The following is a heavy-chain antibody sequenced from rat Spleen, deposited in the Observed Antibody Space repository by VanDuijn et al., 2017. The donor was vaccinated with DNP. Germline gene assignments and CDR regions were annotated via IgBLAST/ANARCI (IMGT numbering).Heavy chain of an antibody. Sequence: EVQLVESGGGLVQAGRSLKLSCAASGFTFSDYAMAWVRQAPKKGLEWVATISYDGSRTYYRDSVKGRFTISRDNAKSTLYLQMDSLRSEDTATYYCARRTGGYWGQGVMVTVSS. CDR2: ISYDGSRT. D-gene: IGHD5-1*01. V-gene: IGHV5-17*01. J-gene: IGHJ2*01. CDR3: ARRTGGY. CDR1: GFTFSDYA.